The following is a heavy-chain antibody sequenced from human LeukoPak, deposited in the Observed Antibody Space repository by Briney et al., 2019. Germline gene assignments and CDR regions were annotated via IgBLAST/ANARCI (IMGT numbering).Heavy chain of an antibody. D-gene: IGHD6-19*01. Sequence: GGSLRLACAASGFTFSSYAMSWVRQAPGKGLEWVSAISGSGGSTYYADSVKGRFTISRDNSKNTLYLQMNSLRAEDTAVYYCAKDFEVVGAVAGNPFDYWGQGTLVTVSS. V-gene: IGHV3-23*01. CDR3: AKDFEVVGAVAGNPFDY. CDR2: ISGSGGST. CDR1: GFTFSSYA. J-gene: IGHJ4*02.